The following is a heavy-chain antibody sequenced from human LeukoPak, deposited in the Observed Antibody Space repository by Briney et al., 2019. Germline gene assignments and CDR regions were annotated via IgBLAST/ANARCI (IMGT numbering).Heavy chain of an antibody. V-gene: IGHV3-49*04. D-gene: IGHD3-9*01. CDR3: TSADTINDFFYDILTGYYGVGHAFDI. J-gene: IGHJ3*02. Sequence: GGSLRLSCTASGFTFGDYAMSWVRQAPGKGLEWVGFIRSKAYGGTTEYAASVKGRFTISRDDSKSIAYLQMNSLKTEDTAVYYCTSADTINDFFYDILTGYYGVGHAFDIWGQGTMVTVSS. CDR2: IRSKAYGGTT. CDR1: GFTFGDYA.